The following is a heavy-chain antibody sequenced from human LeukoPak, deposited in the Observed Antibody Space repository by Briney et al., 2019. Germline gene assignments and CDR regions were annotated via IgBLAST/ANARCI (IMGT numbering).Heavy chain of an antibody. V-gene: IGHV3-23*01. Sequence: QAGGSLRLSCAASGFTFSSYAMSWVRQAPGKGLEWVSAISGSGGSTYYADSVKGRFTISRDNSKNTLYLQMNSLRAEDAAVYYCAKDGKKPTNDYDGSGSFDYWGQGTLVIVSS. D-gene: IGHD3-10*01. CDR3: AKDGKKPTNDYDGSGSFDY. CDR1: GFTFSSYA. CDR2: ISGSGGST. J-gene: IGHJ4*02.